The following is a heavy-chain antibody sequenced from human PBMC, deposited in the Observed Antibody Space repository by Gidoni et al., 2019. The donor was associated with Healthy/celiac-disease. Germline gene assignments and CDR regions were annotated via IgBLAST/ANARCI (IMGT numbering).Heavy chain of an antibody. V-gene: IGHV1-3*01. D-gene: IGHD6-19*01. CDR2: INAGNGNT. CDR1: GYTFTSFA. Sequence: QVQLVQSGAEVKKPGASVKVSCKASGYTFTSFAMHWVRQAPGQRIEWMGWINAGNGNTKYSQKFQGRVTITRDTSASTAYMELSSLRSEDTAVYYCARGPSEGGWSARPLGYWGQGTLVTVSS. CDR3: ARGPSEGGWSARPLGY. J-gene: IGHJ4*02.